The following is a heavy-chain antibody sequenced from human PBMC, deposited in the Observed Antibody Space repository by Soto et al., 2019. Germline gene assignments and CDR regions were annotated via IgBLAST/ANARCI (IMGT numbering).Heavy chain of an antibody. J-gene: IGHJ6*03. Sequence: QVQLVESGGGLVKPGGSLRLSCAASGFTFSDYYMSWIRQVPGKGLEWVSYISSSGSTIYYADSVKGRFTISRDNAKNSLYLQMNSLRAEDTAVYYCARDPNMVRGVNYYYYYYMDVWGKGTTVTVSS. D-gene: IGHD3-10*01. CDR3: ARDPNMVRGVNYYYYYYMDV. CDR1: GFTFSDYY. CDR2: ISSSGSTI. V-gene: IGHV3-11*01.